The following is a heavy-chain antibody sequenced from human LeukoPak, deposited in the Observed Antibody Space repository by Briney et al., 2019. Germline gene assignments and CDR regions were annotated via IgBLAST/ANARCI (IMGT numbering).Heavy chain of an antibody. Sequence: GASVKVSCRTSGYNFINYFIHWVRQAPGQGLEWMGWLNPHSGDTFYAQNFQGRVTFTRDTSGSAAYMELSGLKSDDTAVYYCARGPGVLEWLLNPDYWGQGTLVTASS. CDR3: ARGPGVLEWLLNPDY. CDR1: GYNFINYF. J-gene: IGHJ4*02. CDR2: LNPHSGDT. V-gene: IGHV1-2*02. D-gene: IGHD3-3*01.